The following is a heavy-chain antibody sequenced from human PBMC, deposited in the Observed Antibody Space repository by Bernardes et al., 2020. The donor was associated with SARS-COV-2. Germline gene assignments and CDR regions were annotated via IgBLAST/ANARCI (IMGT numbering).Heavy chain of an antibody. V-gene: IGHV3-21*01. CDR3: ATPRGYSYGPFDY. CDR2: ISSSSSYI. J-gene: IGHJ4*02. D-gene: IGHD5-18*01. CDR1: GFTLSRYS. Sequence: GFLSPSRAASGFTLSRYSMNWVRPAPGKGLEWVSSISSSSSYIYYADSVKGRFTISRDNAKNSLYLQMNSLRAEDTAVYYCATPRGYSYGPFDYWGQGTLVTVSS.